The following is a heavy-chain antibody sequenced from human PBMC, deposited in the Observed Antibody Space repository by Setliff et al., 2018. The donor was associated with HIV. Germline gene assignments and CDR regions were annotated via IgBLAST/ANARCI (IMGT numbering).Heavy chain of an antibody. D-gene: IGHD2-15*01. CDR2: IYSSGST. J-gene: IGHJ1*01. Sequence: SETLSLTCTVSNVSINSYYWSWIRQPAGRALEWIGRIYSSGSTNYNPSLKSRVKMSIDTSKNQFSLKLSSVTAADTAVYFCARDPYCSGDGCFRYYQHWGRGTLVTV. CDR3: ARDPYCSGDGCFRYYQH. CDR1: NVSINSYY. V-gene: IGHV4-4*07.